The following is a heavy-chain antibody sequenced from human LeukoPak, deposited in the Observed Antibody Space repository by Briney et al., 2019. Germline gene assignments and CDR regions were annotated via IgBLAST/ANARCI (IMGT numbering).Heavy chain of an antibody. CDR3: SRGLHDYGDSNYYFDQ. CDR1: GFTFSDDA. V-gene: IGHV3-49*03. J-gene: IGHJ4*02. D-gene: IGHD3-16*01. Sequence: GGSLRLSCTASGFTFSDDAWSWFRQAPGKGLEWICFIRKKGYGETTDYAASGRGRFTSSRDNAKRIAYPQMNSLKTEYTALYYWSRGLHDYGDSNYYFDQWGRGTLVTVSS. CDR2: IRKKGYGETT.